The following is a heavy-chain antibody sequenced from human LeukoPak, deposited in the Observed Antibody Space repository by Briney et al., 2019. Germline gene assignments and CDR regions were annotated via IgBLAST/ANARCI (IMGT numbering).Heavy chain of an antibody. CDR2: IKQDGTQE. CDR1: GFSFSNYY. V-gene: IGHV3-7*01. Sequence: GGSLRLSCAASGFSFSNYYMSWVRQAPGKGLEWVANIKQDGTQEYYVDSVKGRFTVSRDNAKNSLYLQMNSLRAEDTAVYYCARHRSGYYHRGYRAFDMWGQGTMVTISS. CDR3: ARHRSGYYHRGYRAFDM. D-gene: IGHD3-9*01. J-gene: IGHJ3*02.